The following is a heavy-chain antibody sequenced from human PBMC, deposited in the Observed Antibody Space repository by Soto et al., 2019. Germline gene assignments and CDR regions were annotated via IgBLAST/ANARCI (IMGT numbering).Heavy chain of an antibody. J-gene: IGHJ3*02. Sequence: PGECLKISCKGRGYNFANYWIGWVLQMPGKGLEWMGMIFPGDSDTKNSPSLQGQITMSVDKSDSSAYLQWRSLKASDTAMYYCAAGYTTGPDAFDIWGQGTMVPVSS. CDR2: IFPGDSDT. D-gene: IGHD6-13*01. CDR1: GYNFANYW. CDR3: AAGYTTGPDAFDI. V-gene: IGHV5-51*01.